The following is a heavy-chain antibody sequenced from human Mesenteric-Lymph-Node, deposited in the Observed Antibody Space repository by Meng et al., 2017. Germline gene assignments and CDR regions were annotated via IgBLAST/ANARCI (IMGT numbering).Heavy chain of an antibody. Sequence: GESLKISCAASGFTFSSYEMNWVRQAPGKGLEWVSGIRGSGGYTYYVDSVKGRFTISRDNSKNTLSLQMNSLRADDTAVYYCAKDYSSGWYQMVTYFDYWGQGTLVTVSS. CDR3: AKDYSSGWYQMVTYFDY. CDR2: IRGSGGYT. V-gene: IGHV3-23*01. J-gene: IGHJ4*02. D-gene: IGHD6-19*01. CDR1: GFTFSSYE.